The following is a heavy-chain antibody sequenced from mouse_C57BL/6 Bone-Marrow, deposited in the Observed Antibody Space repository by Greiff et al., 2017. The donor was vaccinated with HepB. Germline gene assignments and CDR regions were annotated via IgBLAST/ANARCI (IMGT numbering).Heavy chain of an antibody. CDR2: ISNGGGST. Sequence: EVMLVESGGGLVQPGGSLKLSCAASGFTFSDYYMYWVRQTPEKRLEWVAYISNGGGSTYYPDTVKGRFTISRDNAKNTLYLQLSRLTSGDTAMYYCAREGVYGCDGAWFADWGQGTLVTVST. CDR3: AREGVYGCDGAWFAD. CDR1: GFTFSDYY. J-gene: IGHJ3*01. D-gene: IGHD2-2*01. V-gene: IGHV5-12*01.